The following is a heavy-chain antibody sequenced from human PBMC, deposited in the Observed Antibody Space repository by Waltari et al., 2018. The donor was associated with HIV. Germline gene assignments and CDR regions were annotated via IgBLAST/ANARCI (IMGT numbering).Heavy chain of an antibody. D-gene: IGHD1-26*01. CDR2: INHSGRT. CDR3: ARGRGRFGGGSYHAWFDP. V-gene: IGHV4-34*01. CDR1: GGSFSGYY. J-gene: IGHJ5*02. Sequence: QVQLQQWGAGLLKPSETLSLTCAVYGGSFSGYYWSWIRQPTGKGLEWIGEINHSGRTNYNPSLKSRVTISVDTSKNQFSLKLSSVTAADTAVYYCARGRGRFGGGSYHAWFDPWGQGTLVTVSS.